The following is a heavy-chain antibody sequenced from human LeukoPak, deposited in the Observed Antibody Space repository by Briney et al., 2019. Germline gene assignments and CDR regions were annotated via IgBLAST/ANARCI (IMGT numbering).Heavy chain of an antibody. CDR2: INPNSGGT. CDR1: GYTFTGYY. D-gene: IGHD4-11*01. J-gene: IGHJ5*02. Sequence: ASVKVSCKASGYTFTGYYMHWVRQAPGQGLEWMGWINPNSGGTNYAQKLQGRVTMTRDTSISTAYMELSRLRSEDTAVYYCAREDYSNYGNWFDPWGQGTLVTVSS. CDR3: AREDYSNYGNWFDP. V-gene: IGHV1-2*02.